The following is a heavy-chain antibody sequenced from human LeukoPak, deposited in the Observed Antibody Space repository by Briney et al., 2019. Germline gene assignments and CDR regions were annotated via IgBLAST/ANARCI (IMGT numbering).Heavy chain of an antibody. J-gene: IGHJ4*02. D-gene: IGHD3-16*01. CDR2: IISGSSSI. V-gene: IGHV3-48*01. Sequence: GGSRRLSCQASGFTLMTYRMNWVRKPQGKWLEWISYIISGSSSIYNGNSVKGRFPIPRANARNSVYMQLTTLGAEDTADYYCARDEGVSFDYLGQGTLVTVSS. CDR3: ARDEGVSFDY. CDR1: GFTLMTYR.